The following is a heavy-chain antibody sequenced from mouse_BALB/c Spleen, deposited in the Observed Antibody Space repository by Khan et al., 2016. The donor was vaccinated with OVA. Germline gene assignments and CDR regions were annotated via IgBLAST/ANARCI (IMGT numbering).Heavy chain of an antibody. Sequence: QLEESGPGLVKPSQSLSLTCTVTDYSITSGYGWNWIRQFPGNKLEWMGYISYSGSTNYNPSLKSRISITRDTSKNQFFLQLNSVTTEDTATYYCARTARINYWGQGTTLTVSS. D-gene: IGHD1-2*01. J-gene: IGHJ2*01. CDR3: ARTARINY. CDR1: DYSITSGYG. V-gene: IGHV3-2*02. CDR2: ISYSGST.